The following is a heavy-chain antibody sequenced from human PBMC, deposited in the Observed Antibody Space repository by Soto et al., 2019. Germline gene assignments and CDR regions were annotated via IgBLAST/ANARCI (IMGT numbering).Heavy chain of an antibody. Sequence: LSLTCAVYGGSFSGYYWSWIRQPPGKGLEWIGEINHSGSTSYNPSLKSRVTISVDTSKNQFSLKLSSVTAADTAVYYCARGPPGYYYYGMDVWGQGTTVTVSS. CDR1: GGSFSGYY. V-gene: IGHV4-34*01. CDR2: INHSGST. J-gene: IGHJ6*02. CDR3: ARGPPGYYYYGMDV.